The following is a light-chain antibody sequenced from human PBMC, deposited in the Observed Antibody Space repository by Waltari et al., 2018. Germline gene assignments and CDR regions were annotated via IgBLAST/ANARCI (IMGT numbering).Light chain of an antibody. J-gene: IGLJ3*02. V-gene: IGLV1-47*01. CDR2: RNS. CDR1: SSNLGSDP. CDR3: AAWDNSLSAWV. Sequence: QSVLTQPPSASGTPGQRVTISCSGSSSNLGSDPVNWYQPLPGTAPKLLIFRNSQRPSGVPDRLSGSKSGTSASLAMSGLRSEDEADYYCAAWDNSLSAWVFGGGTKLTVL.